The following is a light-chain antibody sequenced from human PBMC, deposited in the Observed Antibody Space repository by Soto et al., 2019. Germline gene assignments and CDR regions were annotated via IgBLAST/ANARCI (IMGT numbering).Light chain of an antibody. CDR3: CSYAGTLTVV. CDR2: DVS. J-gene: IGLJ2*01. Sequence: QSALTQPRSVSGSPGQSVTISCTGTSSDVGVYNYVSWYQQYPGKAPKLMLYDVSKRPSGVPDRFAGSKSANTASLTISGLQAEDEADYYCCSYAGTLTVVFGGGTKLTVL. CDR1: SSDVGVYNY. V-gene: IGLV2-11*01.